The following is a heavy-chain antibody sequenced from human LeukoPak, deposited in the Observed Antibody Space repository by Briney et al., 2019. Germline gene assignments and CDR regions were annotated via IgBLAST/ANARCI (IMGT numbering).Heavy chain of an antibody. V-gene: IGHV3-23*01. Sequence: GGSLRLSCAASGFTFSSYAMNWVRQAPGKGLEWVSVISGSGDSTYYADSVKGRFSISRDNSQNTVYLQMNSLRAEDTAVYYCAKDLYISRSYYFDYWGQGNQVTVSS. CDR3: AKDLYISRSYYFDY. CDR2: ISGSGDST. J-gene: IGHJ4*02. D-gene: IGHD6-13*01. CDR1: GFTFSSYA.